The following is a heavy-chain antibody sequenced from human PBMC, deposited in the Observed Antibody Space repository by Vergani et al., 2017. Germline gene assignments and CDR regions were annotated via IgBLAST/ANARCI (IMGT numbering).Heavy chain of an antibody. D-gene: IGHD2-2*02. CDR1: GGTFSSYA. J-gene: IGHJ6*02. CDR2: IIPIFGTA. CDR3: ASPVSGYCSSTSCYNRYYYGMDV. V-gene: IGHV1-69*18. Sequence: QVQLVQSGAEVKKPGSSVKVSCKASGGTFSSYAISWVRQAPGQGLEWMGRIIPIFGTANYAQKFQGRVTITADESTSPAYMELSSLRSEDTAVYYCASPVSGYCSSTSCYNRYYYGMDVWGQGTTVTVSS.